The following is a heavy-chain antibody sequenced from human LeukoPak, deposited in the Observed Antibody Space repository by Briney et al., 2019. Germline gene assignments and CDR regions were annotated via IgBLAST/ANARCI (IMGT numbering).Heavy chain of an antibody. J-gene: IGHJ4*02. Sequence: SETLSLTCAVYGASFGRYSWSWIRQSPEKGLEWIGEINYSGYTKYNPSLKSRVTMSVDTSKNQFSLNLTSVTAADTAVYYCARVGSTPAKFDYWGQGTLVTVSS. D-gene: IGHD1-26*01. CDR2: INYSGYT. CDR1: GASFGRYS. CDR3: ARVGSTPAKFDY. V-gene: IGHV4-34*01.